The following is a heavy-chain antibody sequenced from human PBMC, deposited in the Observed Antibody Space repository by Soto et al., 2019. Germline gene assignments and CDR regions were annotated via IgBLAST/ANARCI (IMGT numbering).Heavy chain of an antibody. Sequence: GASVEVSCKESGYSFPTSGSTWVRQAPGQGLEWMGWISTYNGNTNYAQKLQDRVTLTTDTSTSTAYMELRSLRSDDTAIYYCARRLYGDYDYWGQGTLVTVSS. V-gene: IGHV1-18*01. J-gene: IGHJ4*02. CDR3: ARRLYGDYDY. CDR2: ISTYNGNT. D-gene: IGHD4-17*01. CDR1: GYSFPTSG.